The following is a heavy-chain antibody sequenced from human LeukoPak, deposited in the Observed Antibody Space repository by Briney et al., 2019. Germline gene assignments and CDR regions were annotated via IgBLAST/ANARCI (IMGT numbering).Heavy chain of an antibody. J-gene: IGHJ1*01. CDR2: MKHDGSDE. CDR1: GFIFYIYW. CDR3: GREAAGWGVLDH. Sequence: GGSLRLSCAASGFIFYIYWMNWVRQAPGGGLEWVANMKHDGSDEYYVESVKGRFIISRDNANNLLFLERNSLRAEDTDIYSCGREAAGWGVLDHWGQGIVVTVSS. D-gene: IGHD3-10*01. V-gene: IGHV3-7*03.